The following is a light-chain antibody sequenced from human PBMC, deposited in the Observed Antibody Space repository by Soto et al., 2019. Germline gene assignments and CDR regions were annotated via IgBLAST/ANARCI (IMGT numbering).Light chain of an antibody. Sequence: EIVLTQSPGTLSLSPGERATLSCRASQSVSSSYLAWYQQKPGQAPRLLIYGASSRATGIPDRFSGSGSGTEFTLTISRLEPEDFAVYYCQQYGSSLRWTFGQGTKVEIK. J-gene: IGKJ1*01. V-gene: IGKV3-20*01. CDR3: QQYGSSLRWT. CDR1: QSVSSSY. CDR2: GAS.